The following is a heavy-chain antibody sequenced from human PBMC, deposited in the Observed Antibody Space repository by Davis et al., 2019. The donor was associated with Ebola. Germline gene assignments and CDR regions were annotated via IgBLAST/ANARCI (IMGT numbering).Heavy chain of an antibody. D-gene: IGHD3-16*02. CDR1: GYTFTGYY. CDR2: INPNSGGT. CDR3: ARAPTYDYVWGSYRYTWEGYGMDV. Sequence: AASVKVSCKASGYTFTGYYMHWVRQAPGQGLEWMGWINPNSGGTNYAQKFQGWVTMTRDTSISTAYMELSRLRSDDTAVYYCARAPTYDYVWGSYRYTWEGYGMDVWGQGTTVTVSS. V-gene: IGHV1-2*04. J-gene: IGHJ6*02.